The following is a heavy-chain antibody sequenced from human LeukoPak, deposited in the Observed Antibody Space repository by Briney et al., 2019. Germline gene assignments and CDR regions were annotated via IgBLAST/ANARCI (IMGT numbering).Heavy chain of an antibody. CDR1: GYTFSGYD. CDR3: AKGAPRHYYYYYYMDV. V-gene: IGHV1-8*01. J-gene: IGHJ6*03. Sequence: ASVKVSCKASGYTFSGYDINWVRQATGQGLEWMGWMNPNSGNTGYAQKFQGRVTMTRNTSITTAYMELSSLRSEDTAIYYCAKGAPRHYYYYYYMDVWGKGTTVTISS. CDR2: MNPNSGNT.